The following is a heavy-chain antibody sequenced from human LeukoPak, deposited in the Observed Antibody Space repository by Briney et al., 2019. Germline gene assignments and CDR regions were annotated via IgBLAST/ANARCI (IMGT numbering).Heavy chain of an antibody. CDR1: GYTFTTYG. CDR3: ARGRRMATNIY. Sequence: ASVKVSCKASGYTFTTYGISWVRQAPGQGLEWMGWISAYNGNTNYAQKLQGRVTMTRNTSISTAYMELSSLRSEDTAVYYCARGRRMATNIYWGQGTLVTVS. CDR2: ISAYNGNT. V-gene: IGHV1-18*01. J-gene: IGHJ4*02. D-gene: IGHD5-24*01.